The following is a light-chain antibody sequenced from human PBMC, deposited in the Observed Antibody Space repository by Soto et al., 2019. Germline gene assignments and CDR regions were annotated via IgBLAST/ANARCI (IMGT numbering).Light chain of an antibody. CDR1: SGHSTFA. V-gene: IGLV4-69*01. J-gene: IGLJ2*01. CDR3: QTWGTGIQI. Sequence: QPVLTQSPSASASRGASVRLTCTLSSGHSTFAIAWHQQQPETGPRYLMKLNSDGSHTKGDGIPDRFSGSSSGAERYLTISGLQSEDEADYYCQTWGTGIQIFGGGTKVTVL. CDR2: LNSDGSH.